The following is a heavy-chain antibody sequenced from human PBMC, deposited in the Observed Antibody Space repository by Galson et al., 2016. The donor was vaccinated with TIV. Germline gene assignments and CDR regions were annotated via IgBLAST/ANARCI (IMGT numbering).Heavy chain of an antibody. V-gene: IGHV3-23*01. D-gene: IGHD6-19*01. J-gene: IGHJ4*02. CDR2: ITTTGRSI. Sequence: SLRLSCAASGFIFGGYAVSWVRQAPGQGLRWVSHITTTGRSIYYADSVRGRFTVSRDYSNNTVHLQMNGLRADDTAVYFCARVAPIAVAGHAFDYWGQGTLVTVSS. CDR1: GFIFGGYA. CDR3: ARVAPIAVAGHAFDY.